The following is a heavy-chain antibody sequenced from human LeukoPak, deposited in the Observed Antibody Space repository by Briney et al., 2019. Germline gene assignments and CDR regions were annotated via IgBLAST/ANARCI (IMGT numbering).Heavy chain of an antibody. J-gene: IGHJ4*02. Sequence: GGSLRLSCAASGFTVSGNYMSWVRQAPGKGLQWVSVIYSGGSTYYADSVKGRFSISRDNSKNTLHLQMNSLRVEDTAVYYCARDFCSAGSCYPDNWGQGTLVTVSS. D-gene: IGHD2-15*01. CDR3: ARDFCSAGSCYPDN. CDR1: GFTVSGNY. CDR2: IYSGGST. V-gene: IGHV3-66*01.